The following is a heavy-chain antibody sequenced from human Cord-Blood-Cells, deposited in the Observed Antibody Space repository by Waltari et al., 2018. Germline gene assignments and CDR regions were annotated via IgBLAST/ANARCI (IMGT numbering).Heavy chain of an antibody. CDR1: GYSISSGYY. J-gene: IGHJ5*02. Sequence: QVQLQESGPGLVKPSETLSLTCAVSGYSISSGYYWGWIRQPPGKGLEWIGSIYHSGSTYYNPSLKSRVTISVDTSKNQFSLKLSSVTAADTAVYYCARIGMSSSWYNWFDPWGQGTLVTVSS. V-gene: IGHV4-38-2*01. CDR2: IYHSGST. D-gene: IGHD6-13*01. CDR3: ARIGMSSSWYNWFDP.